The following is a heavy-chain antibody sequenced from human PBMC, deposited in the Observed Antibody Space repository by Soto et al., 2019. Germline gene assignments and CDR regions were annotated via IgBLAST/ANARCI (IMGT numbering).Heavy chain of an antibody. CDR2: IKQDGSDK. CDR3: ATSAAAPGNY. V-gene: IGHV3-7*01. CDR1: GCTCSSYW. J-gene: IGHJ4*02. Sequence: GVSLRLSGAASGCTCSSYWISWFRQAPGKGLEWVANIKQDGSDKYYVDSVKGRFTISRDNAKNSLYLQMNSLRAEDTAVYYCATSAAAPGNYWGQGTLVTVSS. D-gene: IGHD6-13*01.